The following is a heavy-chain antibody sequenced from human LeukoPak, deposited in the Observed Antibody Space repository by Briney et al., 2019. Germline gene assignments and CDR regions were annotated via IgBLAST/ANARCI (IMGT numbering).Heavy chain of an antibody. CDR3: AREGDADAFDI. CDR1: GFTFSSYS. Sequence: VGSLRLSCAASGFTFSSYSMNWVRQAPGKGLEWVSSISSSSSYIYYADSVKGRFTISRDNAKNSLYLQMNSLRAEDTAVYYCAREGDADAFDIWGQGTMVTVSS. J-gene: IGHJ3*02. D-gene: IGHD5-24*01. V-gene: IGHV3-21*01. CDR2: ISSSSSYI.